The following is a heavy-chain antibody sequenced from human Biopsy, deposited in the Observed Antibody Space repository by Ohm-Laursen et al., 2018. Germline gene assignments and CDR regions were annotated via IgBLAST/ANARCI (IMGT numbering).Heavy chain of an antibody. D-gene: IGHD3-16*02. V-gene: IGHV1-18*01. CDR2: IRPLNGDT. CDR3: ARGEVTFGELIVSLDS. CDR1: GYNFISYS. J-gene: IGHJ4*02. Sequence: ASVKVSCKTSGYNFISYSINWVRQAPGQGLEWMGWIRPLNGDTKYGQKFQDRVTMTTDTSTSTVYMELTSLRSDDTAVYYCARGEVTFGELIVSLDSWGQGALVTVS.